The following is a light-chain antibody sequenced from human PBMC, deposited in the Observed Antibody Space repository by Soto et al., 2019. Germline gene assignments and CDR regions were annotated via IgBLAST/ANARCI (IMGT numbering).Light chain of an antibody. V-gene: IGKV3D-15*01. CDR3: QQYNNWWT. Sequence: DIVLTQSPAPLSLSPGERATLSCRASQSVSSYLAWYQQKPGQPPRLLIYDASTRATGIPARFSGSQSGTEFTLTISSLLSEDFAVYSCQQYNNWWTLGQGTKVDIK. J-gene: IGKJ1*01. CDR1: QSVSSY. CDR2: DAS.